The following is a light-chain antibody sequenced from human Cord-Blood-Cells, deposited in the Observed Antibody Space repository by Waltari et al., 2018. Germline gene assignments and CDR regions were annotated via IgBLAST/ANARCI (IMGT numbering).Light chain of an antibody. CDR3: QQYNSYSYT. V-gene: IGKV1-5*01. Sequence: DIPMTQSPSPLSASVVDRVTITCRASQRISSWLAWYQQKPGKAPKLLIYDASSLESGVPARFSGSGSGTEFTLTISSLQPDDFATYYCQQYNSYSYTFGQGTKLEIK. CDR2: DAS. J-gene: IGKJ2*01. CDR1: QRISSW.